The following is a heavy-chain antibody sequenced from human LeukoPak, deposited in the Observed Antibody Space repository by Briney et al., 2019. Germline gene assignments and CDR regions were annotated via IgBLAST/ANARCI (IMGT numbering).Heavy chain of an antibody. J-gene: IGHJ4*02. Sequence: PGGSLRLSCAASGFTFSSYGMHWVRQAPGKGLEWVAVISYDGSNKYYADSVKGRFTISRDNSKNTLYLQMNSLRAEDTAVYYCAKSFPAADTFGDYWGQGTLVTVSS. CDR3: AKSFPAADTFGDY. V-gene: IGHV3-30*18. CDR1: GFTFSSYG. CDR2: ISYDGSNK. D-gene: IGHD6-13*01.